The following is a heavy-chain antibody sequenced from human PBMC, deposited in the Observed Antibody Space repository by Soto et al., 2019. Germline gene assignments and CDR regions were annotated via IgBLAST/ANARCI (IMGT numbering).Heavy chain of an antibody. D-gene: IGHD6-13*01. V-gene: IGHV3-33*08. CDR2: IWYYGSNK. J-gene: IGHJ4*02. Sequence: WGSPRLSCSCSVFIFINSAFQWFRQAPGKWLEWVAVIWYYGSNKYYAYSVKGRFTISRDNSKNTLYLQMNSLRAEDTAVYYCARDSAPRIAAAALDYWGQGTLVTVSS. CDR3: ARDSAPRIAAAALDY. CDR1: VFIFINSA.